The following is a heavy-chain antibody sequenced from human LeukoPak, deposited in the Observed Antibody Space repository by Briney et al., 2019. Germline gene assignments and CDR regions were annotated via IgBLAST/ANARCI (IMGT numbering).Heavy chain of an antibody. V-gene: IGHV4-39*07. CDR1: GGSISSSSYY. D-gene: IGHD3-10*01. CDR2: INHSGST. CDR3: ARELGGSGSFGNNWFDP. J-gene: IGHJ5*02. Sequence: PSETLSLTCTVSGGSISSSSYYWGWIRQPPGKGLEWIGEINHSGSTNYNPSLKSRVTISVDTSKNQFSLKLSSVTAADTAVYYCARELGGSGSFGNNWFDPWGQGTLVTVSS.